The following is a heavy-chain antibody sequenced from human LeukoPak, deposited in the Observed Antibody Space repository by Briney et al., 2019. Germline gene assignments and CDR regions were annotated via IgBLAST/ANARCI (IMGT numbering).Heavy chain of an antibody. D-gene: IGHD3-22*01. Sequence: GGSLRLSCAASGFTFSAYVMHWVRQAPGKGLEWVATLWYDGSNEYYADSVKGRFTMSRDNSKNTLHLQMNSLRAEDTAVYYCARVRADSSGHDIDYWGQGTLVTVSS. CDR3: ARVRADSSGHDIDY. CDR1: GFTFSAYV. J-gene: IGHJ4*02. V-gene: IGHV3-33*01. CDR2: LWYDGSNE.